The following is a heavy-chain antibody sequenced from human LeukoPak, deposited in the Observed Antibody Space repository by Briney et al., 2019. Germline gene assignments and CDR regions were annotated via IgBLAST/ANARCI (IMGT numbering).Heavy chain of an antibody. V-gene: IGHV4-4*02. CDR3: ARIMGRGYCISTSCRGDWFDP. D-gene: IGHD2-2*01. CDR2: IYHSGST. Sequence: ASGTLSLTCAVSGGSISSSNWWSWVRQPPGKGLEWIGEIYHSGSTNYNPSLKSRVTISVDKSKNQFSPKLSSVTAADTAVYFCARIMGRGYCISTSCRGDWFDPWGQGTLVTVSS. CDR1: GGSISSSNW. J-gene: IGHJ5*02.